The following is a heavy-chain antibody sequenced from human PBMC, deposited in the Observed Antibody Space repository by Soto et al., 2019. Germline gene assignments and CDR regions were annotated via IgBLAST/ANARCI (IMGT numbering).Heavy chain of an antibody. CDR2: VYASGST. CDR3: ARGMSGYDYIMDN. CDR1: GASISNYY. V-gene: IGHV4-4*07. J-gene: IGHJ4*02. D-gene: IGHD5-12*01. Sequence: SETLSLTCSVSGASISNYYWIWIRQPAGKGLEWIGSVYASGSTNYSPSLKRRVTMSVDTSENQFSLQLSSVTAADTAVYYCARGMSGYDYIMDNWGQGTLVTVSS.